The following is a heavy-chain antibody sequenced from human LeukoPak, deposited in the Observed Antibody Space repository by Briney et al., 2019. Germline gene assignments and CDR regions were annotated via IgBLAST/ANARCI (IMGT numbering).Heavy chain of an antibody. J-gene: IGHJ4*02. Sequence: SETLSLTCTVSGGSISSSSYYWGWIRQPPGKGLEWIGSIYYSGSTYYNPSLKSRVTISVDTSKNQFSLKLSSVTAVDTAVYYCARTRGYSGYDQPSFDYWGQGTLVTVSS. CDR2: IYYSGST. D-gene: IGHD5-12*01. CDR1: GGSISSSSYY. CDR3: ARTRGYSGYDQPSFDY. V-gene: IGHV4-39*07.